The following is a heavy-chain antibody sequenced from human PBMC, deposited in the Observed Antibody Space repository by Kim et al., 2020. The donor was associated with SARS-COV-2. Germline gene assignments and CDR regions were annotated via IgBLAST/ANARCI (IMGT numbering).Heavy chain of an antibody. CDR3: ARRQGHCSGGSCYSEHGSLDY. Sequence: ASVKVSCKASGYTFTSYAMHWVRQAPGQRLEWMGWINAGNGNTKYSQKFQGRVTITRDTSASTAYMELSSLRSEDTAVYYCARRQGHCSGGSCYSEHGSLDYWGQGTLVTVSS. CDR1: GYTFTSYA. D-gene: IGHD2-15*01. J-gene: IGHJ4*02. V-gene: IGHV1-3*01. CDR2: INAGNGNT.